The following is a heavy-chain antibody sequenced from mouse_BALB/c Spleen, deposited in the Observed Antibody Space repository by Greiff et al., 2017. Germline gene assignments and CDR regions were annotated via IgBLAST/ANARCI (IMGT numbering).Heavy chain of an antibody. J-gene: IGHJ4*01. Sequence: VQLQQSGAELVKPGASVKLSCTASGFNIKDTYMHWVKQRPEQGLEWIGRIDPANGNTKYDPKFQGKATITADTSSNTAYLQLSSLTSEDTAVYYCARRGDGRAMDDWGQGTSVTVSS. V-gene: IGHV14-3*02. CDR3: ARRGDGRAMDD. CDR2: IDPANGNT. CDR1: GFNIKDTY. D-gene: IGHD3-1*01.